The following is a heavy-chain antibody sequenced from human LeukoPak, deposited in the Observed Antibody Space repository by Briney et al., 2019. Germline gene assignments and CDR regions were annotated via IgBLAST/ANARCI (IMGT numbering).Heavy chain of an antibody. J-gene: IGHJ6*04. Sequence: GSLRLSCAASGFTFSSYEMNWVRRAPGKGLEWVSYISSSGSTLYYADSVKGRFTISRDNAKNSLYLQMNSLRAEDTAVYYCARDSNGMDVWGKGTTVTVSS. V-gene: IGHV3-48*03. CDR1: GFTFSSYE. CDR3: ARDSNGMDV. CDR2: ISSSGSTL.